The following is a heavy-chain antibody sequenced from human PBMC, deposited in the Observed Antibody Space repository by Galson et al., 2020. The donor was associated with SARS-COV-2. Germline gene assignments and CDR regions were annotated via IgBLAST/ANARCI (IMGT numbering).Heavy chain of an antibody. CDR2: ISPSPSP. Sequence: GESLKISCAASGFSFSNYDMPFLLPPSSICLYFFSPISPSPSPFYADSLKGRFTVSRENAKDSFYLHMNTLRPGDTAVYYCVRGPYCSVTSCPIEDAFDVWGQGAMVIVSS. CDR3: VRGPYCSVTSCPIEDAFDV. V-gene: IGHV3-13*05. D-gene: IGHD2-2*01. J-gene: IGHJ3*01. CDR1: GFSFSNYD.